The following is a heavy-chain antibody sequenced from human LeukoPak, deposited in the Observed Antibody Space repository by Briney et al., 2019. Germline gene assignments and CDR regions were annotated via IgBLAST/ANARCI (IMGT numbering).Heavy chain of an antibody. CDR2: INQDGSEK. D-gene: IGHD6-13*01. CDR1: GFTFSSYS. J-gene: IGHJ4*02. Sequence: GGSLRLSCAASGFTFSSYSMSWVRQAPGKGLDWVANINQDGSEKYYVDSVKGRFTISRDNAKNSLYLQMNSLRAEDTAVYYCARDRVWKVLYWGQGTLVTVSS. CDR3: ARDRVWKVLY. V-gene: IGHV3-7*01.